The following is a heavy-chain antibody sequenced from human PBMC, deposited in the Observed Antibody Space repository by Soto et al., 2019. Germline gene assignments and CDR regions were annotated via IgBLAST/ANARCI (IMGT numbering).Heavy chain of an antibody. CDR1: GGSISSYY. D-gene: IGHD5-12*01. CDR2: IHYSGST. CDR3: ARHQGRTAATIPDY. V-gene: IGHV4-59*08. Sequence: QVQLQESGPGLVKPSETLSLTCTVSGGSISSYYWSWIRQPPGKGLEWIGYIHYSGSTNYNTSLKSLVTISVDTSKNQFSLKLSSVTAADTAVYYCARHQGRTAATIPDYWGQGTLVTVSS. J-gene: IGHJ4*02.